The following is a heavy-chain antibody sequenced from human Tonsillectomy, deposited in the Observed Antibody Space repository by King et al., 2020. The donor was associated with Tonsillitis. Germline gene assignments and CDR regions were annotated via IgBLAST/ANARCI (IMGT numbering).Heavy chain of an antibody. CDR1: GGSISSGSYY. V-gene: IGHV4-61*02. CDR3: AGGMTTHAFDI. D-gene: IGHD4-17*01. J-gene: IGHJ3*02. CDR2: IYTSGST. Sequence: VQLQESGPGLVKPSQTLSLTCTVSGGSISSGSYYWSWIRQPAGKGLEWIGRIYTSGSTNYNPSLKSRVTMSVDTSKNPFSLKLSSVTAADTAVYYCAGGMTTHAFDIWGHGTMVTVSS.